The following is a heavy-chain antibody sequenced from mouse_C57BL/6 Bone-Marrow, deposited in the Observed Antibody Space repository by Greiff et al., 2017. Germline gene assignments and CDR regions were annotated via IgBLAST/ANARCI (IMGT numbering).Heavy chain of an antibody. D-gene: IGHD1-1*01. J-gene: IGHJ4*01. CDR3: ASYYGRSYGAMDY. CDR1: GYTFTSYW. CDR2: IHPNSGST. V-gene: IGHV1-64*01. Sequence: QVQLQQPGAELVKPGASVKLSCKASGYTFTSYWMHWVKQRPGQGLEWIGMIHPNSGSTNYNEKLKSKATLTVDKSSSTAYMQLSSLTSEDSAVYYCASYYGRSYGAMDYWGQGTSVTVSS.